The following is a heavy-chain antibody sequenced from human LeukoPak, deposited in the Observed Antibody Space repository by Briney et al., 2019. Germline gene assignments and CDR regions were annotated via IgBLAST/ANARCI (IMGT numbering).Heavy chain of an antibody. J-gene: IGHJ4*02. Sequence: PSETLSLTCAVYGGSFSGYYWSWIRQPPGKGLEWIGEINHSGSTNYNPSLKSRVTISVDTSKNQFSLKLSSVTAADTAVYYCARGRYCSGGSCRGLVNYWGQGTLVTVSS. CDR3: ARGRYCSGGSCRGLVNY. V-gene: IGHV4-34*01. CDR2: INHSGST. D-gene: IGHD2-15*01. CDR1: GGSFSGYY.